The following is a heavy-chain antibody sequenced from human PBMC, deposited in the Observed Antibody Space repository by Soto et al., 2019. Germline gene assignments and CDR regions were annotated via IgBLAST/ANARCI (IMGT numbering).Heavy chain of an antibody. J-gene: IGHJ5*01. Sequence: EVQLLESGGGLVQPGGSLRLSCAASGFTFSNYALSWVRQAPGKGLEWVSAITGSGDRTYYADSVKGRFTVSRDNSKNPLSLEMNSLSAEDTALYYCAKGLGSGSYAASDSWGQGTLVTVSS. V-gene: IGHV3-23*01. D-gene: IGHD1-26*01. CDR1: GFTFSNYA. CDR2: ITGSGDRT. CDR3: AKGLGSGSYAASDS.